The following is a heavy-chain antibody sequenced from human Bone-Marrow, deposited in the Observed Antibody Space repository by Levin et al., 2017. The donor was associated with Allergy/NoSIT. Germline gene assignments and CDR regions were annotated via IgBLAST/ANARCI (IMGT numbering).Heavy chain of an antibody. J-gene: IGHJ5*02. V-gene: IGHV3-30*18. D-gene: IGHD6-19*01. CDR1: AFTFSSFA. CDR2: ISYDGSRT. CDR3: AKGSLLGIEVSAT. Sequence: QPGGSLRLSCEASAFTFSSFAMHWVRQAPGKGLEWVALISYDGSRTYYRDSVKGRFTISRDNSNNTLYLQMSSLRAEDSALYYCAKGSLLGIEVSATWGQGTLVTVSS.